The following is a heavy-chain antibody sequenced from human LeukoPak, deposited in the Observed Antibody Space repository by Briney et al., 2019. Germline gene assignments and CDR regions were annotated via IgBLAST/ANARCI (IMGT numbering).Heavy chain of an antibody. J-gene: IGHJ4*02. CDR2: ISGSGGST. V-gene: IGHV3-23*01. Sequence: GGSLRLSCAASGFTFSNYAMTWVRQAPGKGLEWVSAISGSGGSTYYADSVKGRFTISRDNSKNTLYLQVNSLRAEDTAVYYCVKGGAEWSYYFDYRGQGTLVTVSS. D-gene: IGHD3-3*01. CDR3: VKGGAEWSYYFDY. CDR1: GFTFSNYA.